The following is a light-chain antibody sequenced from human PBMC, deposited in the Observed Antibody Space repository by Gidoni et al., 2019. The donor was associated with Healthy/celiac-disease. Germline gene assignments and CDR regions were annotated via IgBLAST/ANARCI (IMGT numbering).Light chain of an antibody. Sequence: DIQLTQSPSFLSASVDDRVTITCPASQRISSYLAWYQQKPGKAPKLLIYAASTLQSGVPSRFSGSGSGTEFTLTISSLQPEDFAIYYCQQLNSYPRTFGPGTKVDIK. CDR3: QQLNSYPRT. CDR2: AAS. CDR1: QRISSY. V-gene: IGKV1-9*01. J-gene: IGKJ3*01.